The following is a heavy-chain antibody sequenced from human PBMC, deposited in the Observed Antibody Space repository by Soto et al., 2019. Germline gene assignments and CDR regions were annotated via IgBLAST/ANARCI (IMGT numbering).Heavy chain of an antibody. CDR3: ARAGASRDIVVVVAAVGAFDI. Sequence: LRLSCAASGFTFSDYYMSWIRQAPGKGLEWVSYISSSSSYTNYADSVKGRFTISRDNAKNSLYLQMNSLRAEDTAVYYCARAGASRDIVVVVAAVGAFDIWGQGTMVTVSS. V-gene: IGHV3-11*06. CDR2: ISSSSSYT. J-gene: IGHJ3*02. D-gene: IGHD2-15*01. CDR1: GFTFSDYY.